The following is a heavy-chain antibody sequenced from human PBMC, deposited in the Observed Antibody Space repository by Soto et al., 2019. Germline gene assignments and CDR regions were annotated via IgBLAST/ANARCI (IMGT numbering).Heavy chain of an antibody. V-gene: IGHV1-18*01. CDR3: ARDGNGYWDDY. J-gene: IGHJ4*02. CDR1: GYTFANYG. CDR2: INAYNGDT. Sequence: QVQLVQSGAEVKKPGGSVKVSSKAPGYTFANYGVSWVRQAPGKGLEWMGWINAYNGDTNFAQKVQDRVTMTTDTSTNIAYMELRSLRSDDTAVYYCARDGNGYWDDYWGQGTLVTVSS. D-gene: IGHD3-22*01.